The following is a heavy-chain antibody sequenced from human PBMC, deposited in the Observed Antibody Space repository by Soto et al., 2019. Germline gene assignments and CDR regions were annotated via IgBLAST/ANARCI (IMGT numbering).Heavy chain of an antibody. CDR2: ISPRATTT. CDR3: AIGHAPDLYWFFDV. J-gene: IGHJ2*01. D-gene: IGHD3-16*01. CDR1: GFPFSSYY. Sequence: QVQLVQSGAEVKNPGASVKISCRASGFPFSSYYLHWVRQVPGQGLEWVAMISPRATTTFYVQIFQGRVTVTQATSTSTQFMEVGSLRSDYTAISCCAIGHAPDLYWFFDVRGRGTLVKVSS. V-gene: IGHV1-46*01.